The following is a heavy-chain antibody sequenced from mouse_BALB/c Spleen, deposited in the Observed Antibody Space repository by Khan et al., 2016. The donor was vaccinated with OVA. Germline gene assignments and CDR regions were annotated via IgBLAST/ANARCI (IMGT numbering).Heavy chain of an antibody. D-gene: IGHD1-1*01. J-gene: IGHJ2*01. Sequence: EVELVESGGGLVQPGRSQKLSCAASGFTFNSYGMHWVRQAPEKGLEWVANISGDSNTIYYADTVKGRFTISRDNPKNTLFLQMTSLMSEDTAMYYCATSYFYGYYFDYWGPGTTLTVS. CDR1: GFTFNSYG. CDR3: ATSYFYGYYFDY. V-gene: IGHV5-17*02. CDR2: ISGDSNTI.